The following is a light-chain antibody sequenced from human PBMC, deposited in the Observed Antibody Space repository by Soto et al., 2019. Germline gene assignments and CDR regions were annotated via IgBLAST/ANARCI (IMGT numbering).Light chain of an antibody. CDR3: QQRSNWLWT. CDR2: GAS. Sequence: EIVLTQSPGTLSLSPGERATLSCRASQSVSSSYLAWYQQKPGQAPGLLIYGASNRATGIPARFSGSGSGTDFTLTISSLEPEDFAVYYCQQRSNWLWTFGQGTKVDIK. CDR1: QSVSSSY. J-gene: IGKJ1*01. V-gene: IGKV3D-20*02.